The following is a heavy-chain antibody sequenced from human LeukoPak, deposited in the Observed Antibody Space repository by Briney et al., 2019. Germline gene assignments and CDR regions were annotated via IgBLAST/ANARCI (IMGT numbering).Heavy chain of an antibody. CDR1: GFTFSSYW. J-gene: IGHJ4*02. D-gene: IGHD3-3*01. CDR3: ARSRVVIIRGVYYFDY. Sequence: GGSLRLSCAASGFTFSSYWMHWVRQAPGKWLVWVSRINSDGSSTSYADSVKGRFTISRDNAKNTLYLQMNSLRAEDTAVYYCARSRVVIIRGVYYFDYWGQGTLVTVSS. V-gene: IGHV3-74*01. CDR2: INSDGSST.